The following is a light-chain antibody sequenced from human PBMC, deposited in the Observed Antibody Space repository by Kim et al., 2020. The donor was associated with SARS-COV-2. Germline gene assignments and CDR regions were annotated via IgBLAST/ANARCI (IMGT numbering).Light chain of an antibody. CDR2: QDN. CDR1: KLGDKY. J-gene: IGLJ1*01. CDR3: QAWDSSTKV. Sequence: VSPGQTASITCSGDKLGDKYACWYQQKPGQSPVLVIYQDNKRPSGIPERFSGSNSGNTATLTISGTQAMDEADYYCQAWDSSTKVFGTGTKVT. V-gene: IGLV3-1*01.